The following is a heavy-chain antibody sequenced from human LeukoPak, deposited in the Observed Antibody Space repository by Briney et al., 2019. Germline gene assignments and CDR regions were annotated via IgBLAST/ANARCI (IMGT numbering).Heavy chain of an antibody. CDR3: AKVVSSGWLDV. CDR2: ISGSGGST. V-gene: IGHV3-23*01. CDR1: GFTLSSYA. Sequence: GGSLRLSCITSGFTLSSYAMSWVRQAPGKGLEWVSAISGSGGSTYYADSVKGRFTISRDNSKNTLYLQMNSLRAEDTAVYYCAKVVSSGWLDVWGQGTTVTVSS. J-gene: IGHJ6*02. D-gene: IGHD6-19*01.